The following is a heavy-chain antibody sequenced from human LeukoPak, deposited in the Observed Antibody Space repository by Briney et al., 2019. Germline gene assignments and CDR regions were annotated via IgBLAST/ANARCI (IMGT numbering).Heavy chain of an antibody. D-gene: IGHD3-22*01. CDR1: GFTFSSFW. V-gene: IGHV3-30-3*01. CDR2: ISYDGSNK. J-gene: IGHJ4*02. CDR3: ARGMGLIARDYFDY. Sequence: GGSLRLSCAASGFTFSSFWMSWVRQAPGKGLEWVAVISYDGSNKFYADSVKGRFTISRDNSKNTLYLQMNSLRTEDTAVYYCARGMGLIARDYFDYWGQGTLVTVSS.